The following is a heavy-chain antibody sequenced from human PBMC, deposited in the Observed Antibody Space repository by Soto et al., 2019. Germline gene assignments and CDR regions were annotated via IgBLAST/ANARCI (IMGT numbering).Heavy chain of an antibody. D-gene: IGHD6-6*01. J-gene: IGHJ4*02. Sequence: GGSLRLSCAASGFTFSRYAMSWVRQAPGKGLEWVSAISGSGGSTYYADSVKGRFTISRDNSKNTLYLQMNSLRAEDTAVYYYAKARTRIAARDKDRLADYWGQGT. V-gene: IGHV3-23*01. CDR3: AKARTRIAARDKDRLADY. CDR2: ISGSGGST. CDR1: GFTFSRYA.